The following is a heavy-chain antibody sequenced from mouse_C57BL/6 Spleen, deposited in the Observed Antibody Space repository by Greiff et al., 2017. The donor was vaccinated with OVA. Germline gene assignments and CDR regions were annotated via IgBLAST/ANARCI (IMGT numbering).Heavy chain of an antibody. CDR1: GYAFSSSW. J-gene: IGHJ3*01. Sequence: QVQLLQSGPELVKPGASVKISCKASGYAFSSSWMNWVQQRPGKGLEWIGRIYPGDGDTNYNGRFKGKATLTADKSYSTAYMQLSSLTSEDAAVYFCARAGDDDYDGFADWGQGTLVTVSA. CDR2: IYPGDGDT. CDR3: ARAGDDDYDGFAD. D-gene: IGHD2-4*01. V-gene: IGHV1-82*01.